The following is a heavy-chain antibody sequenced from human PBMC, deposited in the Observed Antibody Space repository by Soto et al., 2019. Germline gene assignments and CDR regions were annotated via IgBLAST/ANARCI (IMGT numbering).Heavy chain of an antibody. J-gene: IGHJ5*02. Sequence: SETLCLTCTVSGGSISSRSYFWGWIRQPPGKGLEWIGTIYYSGSTYFNPSLKSRISIFVDTSKNQFSLKLSSVTAADTAVYYCARQGSWFGDLLFDDPWGQGTLVTVS. CDR1: GGSISSRSYF. V-gene: IGHV4-39*01. CDR2: IYYSGST. CDR3: ARQGSWFGDLLFDDP. D-gene: IGHD3-10*01.